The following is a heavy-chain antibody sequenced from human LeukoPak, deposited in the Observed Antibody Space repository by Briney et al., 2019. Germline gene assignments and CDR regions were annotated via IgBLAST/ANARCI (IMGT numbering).Heavy chain of an antibody. Sequence: GRSLRLSCAASGFTLSSYGMHWVCQAPGKGLEWEAVISYDGSNKYYADSVKGRFTISRDNSKNTLYLQMNSLRLEDTAVYYCARVPNCDFWSGYLDYWGQVTLVTVSS. D-gene: IGHD3-3*01. J-gene: IGHJ4*02. V-gene: IGHV3-30*03. CDR1: GFTLSSYG. CDR3: ARVPNCDFWSGYLDY. CDR2: ISYDGSNK.